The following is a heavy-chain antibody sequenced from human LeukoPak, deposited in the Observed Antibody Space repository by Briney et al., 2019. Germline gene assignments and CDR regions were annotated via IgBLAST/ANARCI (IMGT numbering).Heavy chain of an antibody. J-gene: IGHJ3*02. CDR3: ARVDIIVVAKAFDI. V-gene: IGHV3-66*01. CDR2: IYRDGTT. Sequence: GGSLRLSCAASGFTVSSNYMSWVRQAPGEGLEWVSVIYRDGTTYYADSVKGRFTISRDNSKSTLYLQMNSLRAEDTAVYYCARVDIIVVAKAFDIWGRGTMVTVSS. D-gene: IGHD2-15*01. CDR1: GFTVSSNY.